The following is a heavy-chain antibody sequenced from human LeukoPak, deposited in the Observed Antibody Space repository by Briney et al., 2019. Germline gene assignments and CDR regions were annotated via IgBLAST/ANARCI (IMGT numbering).Heavy chain of an antibody. Sequence: PGGSLRLYCAASGFTFSSYAMSWVRQAPGKGLEWVSAISGSGGSTYYADSVKGRFTISRDNSKNTLYLQMNSLRAEDTAVYFFQADDGIRYFDWLSIPQYYFDYWGQGTLVTVSS. D-gene: IGHD3-9*01. CDR2: ISGSGGST. CDR3: QADDGIRYFDWLSIPQYYFDY. V-gene: IGHV3-23*01. J-gene: IGHJ4*02. CDR1: GFTFSSYA.